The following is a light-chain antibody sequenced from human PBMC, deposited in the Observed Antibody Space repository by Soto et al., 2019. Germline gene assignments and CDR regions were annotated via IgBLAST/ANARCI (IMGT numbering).Light chain of an antibody. V-gene: IGKV3-20*01. J-gene: IGKJ1*01. CDR2: DAS. CDR3: QQYCSSLQT. Sequence: ESVLTQSPGTLSLSPGERATLSCRASQSVNNNYLAWYQQKPGQAPRLLIYDASSRAAGIPDRFSGSGAGTEFTLTTSRREEEDFAVDYCQQYCSSLQTFGQGTKVDIK. CDR1: QSVNNNY.